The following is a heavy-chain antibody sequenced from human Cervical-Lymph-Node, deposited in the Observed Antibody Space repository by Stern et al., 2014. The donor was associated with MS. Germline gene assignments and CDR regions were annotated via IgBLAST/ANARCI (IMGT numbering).Heavy chain of an antibody. CDR1: GYTLTELS. Sequence: VQLVQSGAEVKKPGASVKVSCKVSGYTLTELSMHWVRQAPGKGLEWMGGFDSEDGETIYAHQFQGSVTMTEDTTNDTSHMELSSLRSEDTAVYYCATDRDDFRSGYSAPTKGYGLDVWGQGTTVTVTS. V-gene: IGHV1-24*01. D-gene: IGHD3-3*01. J-gene: IGHJ6*02. CDR2: FDSEDGET. CDR3: ATDRDDFRSGYSAPTKGYGLDV.